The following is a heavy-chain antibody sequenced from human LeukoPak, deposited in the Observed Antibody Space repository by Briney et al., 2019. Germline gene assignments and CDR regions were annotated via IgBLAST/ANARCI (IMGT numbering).Heavy chain of an antibody. Sequence: SETLSLTCTVSGGSISSSSYYWSWIRQPPGKGLEWIGYIYYSGSTNYNPSHKSRVTISVDTSKNQFSLKLSSVTAADTAVYYCARATPGPYTDVAGTEIDYWGQGTLVTVSS. CDR2: IYYSGST. V-gene: IGHV4-61*01. CDR3: ARATPGPYTDVAGTEIDY. CDR1: GGSISSSSYY. D-gene: IGHD6-19*01. J-gene: IGHJ4*02.